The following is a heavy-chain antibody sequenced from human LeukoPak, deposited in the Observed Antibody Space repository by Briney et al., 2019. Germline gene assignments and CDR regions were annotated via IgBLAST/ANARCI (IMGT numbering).Heavy chain of an antibody. CDR3: AREALVYDSSGYYFDY. J-gene: IGHJ4*02. CDR2: ISGSGDST. Sequence: GGSLRLSCAASGFTFSTYAVNWVRQAPGKGLEWVSTISGSGDSTYYADSVKGRFTISRDNSKDTLNLQMSSVRVDDTAVYYCAREALVYDSSGYYFDYWGQGTLVTVSS. D-gene: IGHD3-22*01. CDR1: GFTFSTYA. V-gene: IGHV3-23*01.